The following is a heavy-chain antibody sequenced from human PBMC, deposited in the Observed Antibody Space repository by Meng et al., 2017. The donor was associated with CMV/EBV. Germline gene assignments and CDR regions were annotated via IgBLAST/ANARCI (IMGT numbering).Heavy chain of an antibody. CDR1: GFTFSSYG. Sequence: GESLKISCAASGFTFSSYGMHWVRQAPGKGLEWVSAISGSGGSTYYADSVKGRFTISRDNSKNTLYLQMNSLRAEDTAVYYCAKPYGMDVWGQGTTVTVSS. V-gene: IGHV3-23*01. J-gene: IGHJ6*02. CDR3: AKPYGMDV. CDR2: ISGSGGST.